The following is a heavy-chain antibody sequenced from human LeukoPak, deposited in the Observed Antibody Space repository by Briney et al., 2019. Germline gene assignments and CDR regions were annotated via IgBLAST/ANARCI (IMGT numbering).Heavy chain of an antibody. CDR2: IYHSGST. J-gene: IGHJ4*02. D-gene: IGHD3-16*02. V-gene: IGHV4-30-2*01. CDR1: GGSISTCGYY. Sequence: SETLSLTCTVSGGSISTCGYYWSWIRQPPGKGLEWIGYIYHSGSTYYNPSLKSRVTISIDRSKNQLSLKLSSVSAADTAVYYCARGFYDYVWGSYHDYWGQGTLVTVSS. CDR3: ARGFYDYVWGSYHDY.